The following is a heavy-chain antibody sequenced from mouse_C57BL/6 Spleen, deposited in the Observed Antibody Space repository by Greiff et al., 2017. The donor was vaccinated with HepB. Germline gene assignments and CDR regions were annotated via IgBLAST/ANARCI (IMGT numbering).Heavy chain of an antibody. D-gene: IGHD4-1*01. CDR2: IYPRSGNT. Sequence: VKLMESGAELARPGASVKLSCKASGYTFTSYGISWVKQRTGQGLEWIGEIYPRSGNTYYNEKFKGKATLTADKSSSTAYMELRSLTSEDSAVYFCAGSCWDGYYFDYWGQGTTLTVSS. J-gene: IGHJ2*01. CDR3: AGSCWDGYYFDY. CDR1: GYTFTSYG. V-gene: IGHV1-81*01.